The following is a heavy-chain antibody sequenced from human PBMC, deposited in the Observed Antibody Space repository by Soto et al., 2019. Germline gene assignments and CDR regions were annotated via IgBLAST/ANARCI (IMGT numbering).Heavy chain of an antibody. CDR2: ISYDGSNK. CDR1: GFTFSSYG. V-gene: IGHV3-30*18. J-gene: IGHJ4*02. D-gene: IGHD3-10*01. Sequence: GGSLRLSCAASGFTFSSYGMHWVRQAPGKGLEWVAVISYDGSNKYYADSVKGRFTISRDNSKNTLYLQMNSLRAEDTAVYYCAKAVRGETKIPYYFDYWGQGTLVTVSS. CDR3: AKAVRGETKIPYYFDY.